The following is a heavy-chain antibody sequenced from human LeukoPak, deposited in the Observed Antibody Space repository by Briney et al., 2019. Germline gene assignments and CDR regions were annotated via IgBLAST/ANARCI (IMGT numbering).Heavy chain of an antibody. J-gene: IGHJ4*02. V-gene: IGHV1-8*01. CDR2: MNPNSGNT. D-gene: IGHD3-22*01. CDR1: GYTFTSYD. Sequence: ASVKVSCKASGYTFTSYDINRVRQATGQGLEWMGWMNPNSGNTGYARKFQGRVTMTRDTSTSTVYMELSSLRSEDTAVYYCARRGSSGSSDYWGQGTLVTVSS. CDR3: ARRGSSGSSDY.